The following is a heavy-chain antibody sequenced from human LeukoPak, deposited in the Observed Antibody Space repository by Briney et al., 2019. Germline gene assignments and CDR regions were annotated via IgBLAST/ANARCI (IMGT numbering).Heavy chain of an antibody. Sequence: SETLSPTCTVSGGSISSYYWSWIRQAPGKGLEWIGYIYHSGGTNYNPSLKNRVTISVDTSKKQFSLRLSSVTAADTAVYYCARVNGDHLDYWGQGTLVTVSS. CDR3: ARVNGDHLDY. CDR1: GGSISSYY. CDR2: IYHSGGT. J-gene: IGHJ4*02. D-gene: IGHD4-17*01. V-gene: IGHV4-59*01.